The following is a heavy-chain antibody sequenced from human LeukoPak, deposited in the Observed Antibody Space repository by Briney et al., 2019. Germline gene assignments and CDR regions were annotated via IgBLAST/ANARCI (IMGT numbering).Heavy chain of an antibody. CDR3: ARTAISLNFDY. CDR2: ISSSSSYI. J-gene: IGHJ4*02. V-gene: IGHV3-21*01. D-gene: IGHD5-18*01. CDR1: GFTFSSYS. Sequence: GGSLRLSCAASGFTFSSYSMNWVSQAPGKRLEWASSISSSSSYIYYADSVKGRFTISRDNAKNSLYLQMNSLRAEDTAVYYCARTAISLNFDYWGQGTLVTVSS.